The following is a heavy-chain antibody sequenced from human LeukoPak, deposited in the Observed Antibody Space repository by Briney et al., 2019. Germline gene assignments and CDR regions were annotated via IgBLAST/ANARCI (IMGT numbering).Heavy chain of an antibody. D-gene: IGHD1-26*01. CDR3: ARRRSGSYWDAFDI. CDR2: ISAYNGNT. V-gene: IGHV1-18*01. J-gene: IGHJ3*02. CDR1: GYTFTSSG. Sequence: ASVKVSCKASGYTFTSSGISWMRQAPGQGLEWMGWISAYNGNTNYSQKLQGRVTITTNPSTTTAYMELRSLRSEDTRVCYCARRRSGSYWDAFDIWGQGTMVTVSS.